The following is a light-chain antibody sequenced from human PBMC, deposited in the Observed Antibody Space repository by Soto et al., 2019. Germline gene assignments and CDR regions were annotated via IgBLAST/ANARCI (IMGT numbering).Light chain of an antibody. CDR2: KAS. CDR3: QQYNMYPYT. J-gene: IGKJ2*01. CDR1: QTISSW. V-gene: IGKV1-5*03. Sequence: DIQMTQSPSTLSASVGDRVTITCRASQTISSWLAWYQQKPGKAPRLLVHKASSLEAGVPSRFSGSGFGTEFTLTISSLQPDDFATYYCQQYNMYPYTVGQGNKLEIK.